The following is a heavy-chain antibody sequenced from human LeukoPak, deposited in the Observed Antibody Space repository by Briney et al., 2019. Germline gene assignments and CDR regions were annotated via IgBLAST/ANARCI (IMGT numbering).Heavy chain of an antibody. D-gene: IGHD3-3*01. V-gene: IGHV1-46*01. CDR3: ARQVIGVSFDY. Sequence: ASVKVSCKASGYTFTNYFMHWVRQAPGQGLEWMGIVNPSDGRTTYAQSFQGRVTVTRDTSTSTVYMELSSLRSEDTAVYYCARQVIGVSFDYWGPGALVTVSS. CDR1: GYTFTNYF. J-gene: IGHJ4*02. CDR2: VNPSDGRT.